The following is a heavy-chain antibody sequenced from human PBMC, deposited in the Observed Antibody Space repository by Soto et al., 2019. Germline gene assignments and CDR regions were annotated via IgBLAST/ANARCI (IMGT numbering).Heavy chain of an antibody. CDR1: GFTSSSYG. D-gene: IGHD3-22*01. J-gene: IGHJ4*02. Sequence: PGGSLRLSCAASGFTSSSYGMHWVRQAPGKGLEWVAVIWYDGSNKYYADSVKGRFTISRDNSKNTLYLQMNSLRAEDTAVYYCARGNYYYDSSGYPWYWGQGTLVTVSS. CDR2: IWYDGSNK. V-gene: IGHV3-33*01. CDR3: ARGNYYYDSSGYPWY.